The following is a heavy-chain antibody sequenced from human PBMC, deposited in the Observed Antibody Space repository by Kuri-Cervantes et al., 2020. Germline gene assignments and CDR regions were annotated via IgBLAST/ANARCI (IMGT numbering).Heavy chain of an antibody. D-gene: IGHD6-19*01. CDR2: MNPNSGNT. Sequence: ASVKVSCKASGYTFTSYDINWVRQATGQGLEWMGWMNPNSGNTGYAQKFQGRVTMTRNTSISTAYMELSSLRSEDTAVYYCARLRVGSGWYSSSPRYYFDYWGQGTLVTVSS. J-gene: IGHJ4*02. CDR3: ARLRVGSGWYSSSPRYYFDY. CDR1: GYTFTSYD. V-gene: IGHV1-8*01.